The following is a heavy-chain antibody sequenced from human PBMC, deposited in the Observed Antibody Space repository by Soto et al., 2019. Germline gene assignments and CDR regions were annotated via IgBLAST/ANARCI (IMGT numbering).Heavy chain of an antibody. Sequence: PGGSVRLSCAASGFSFSSYAMSWVRQAPGKGLEWVSAISGSGGSTYYADSVKGRFTISRDNSKNTLYLQMNSLRAEDTAVYYCAKVLITSKAYYDFWSGYYFYYWGQGTLVTSPQ. J-gene: IGHJ4*02. V-gene: IGHV3-23*01. CDR3: AKVLITSKAYYDFWSGYYFYY. D-gene: IGHD3-3*01. CDR1: GFSFSSYA. CDR2: ISGSGGST.